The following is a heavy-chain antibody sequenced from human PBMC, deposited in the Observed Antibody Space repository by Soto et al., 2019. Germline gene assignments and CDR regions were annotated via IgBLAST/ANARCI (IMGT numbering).Heavy chain of an antibody. J-gene: IGHJ6*02. V-gene: IGHV1-2*02. CDR2: INPNSGGT. CDR1: GYTFTGYY. D-gene: IGHD2-2*01. Sequence: GASVKVSCKASGYTFTGYYMHWVRQAPGQGLEWMGWINPNSGGTNYAQKFQGRVTMTRDTSISTAYMELSRLRSDDTAVYYCARPKGGYCSSTSCYSPHLGWYYGMDVWGQGTTVTVSS. CDR3: ARPKGGYCSSTSCYSPHLGWYYGMDV.